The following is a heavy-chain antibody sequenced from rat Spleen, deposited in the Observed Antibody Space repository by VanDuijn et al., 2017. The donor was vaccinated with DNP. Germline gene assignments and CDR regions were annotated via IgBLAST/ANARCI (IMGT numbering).Heavy chain of an antibody. Sequence: EVQLVESGGALLQPGRSLKLSCAASGFTFSDYYMAWVRQTPTKGLEWVTYIDYDGGSTYYPDSVKGRFTISRDNAKSTLYLQMDSLRSEDTATYYCARQDHTDNWFAYWGQGTLVTVSS. CDR2: IDYDGGST. J-gene: IGHJ3*01. D-gene: IGHD1-7*01. V-gene: IGHV5-7*01. CDR3: ARQDHTDNWFAY. CDR1: GFTFSDYY.